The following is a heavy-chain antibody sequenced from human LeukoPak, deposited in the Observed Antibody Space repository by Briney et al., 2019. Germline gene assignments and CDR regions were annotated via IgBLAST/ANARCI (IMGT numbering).Heavy chain of an antibody. V-gene: IGHV4-39*01. D-gene: IGHD3-3*01. CDR1: GGSISSSSYY. Sequence: SGTLSLTCRVSGGSISSSSYYWGWIRQPPGKGLEWIGGIYYSGSTYYNPSLKSRVTISVDTSKNQFSLKLSSVTAADTAVYYCARHPGGDFWSGYYYDAFDIWGQGTMVTVSS. CDR3: ARHPGGDFWSGYYYDAFDI. CDR2: IYYSGST. J-gene: IGHJ3*02.